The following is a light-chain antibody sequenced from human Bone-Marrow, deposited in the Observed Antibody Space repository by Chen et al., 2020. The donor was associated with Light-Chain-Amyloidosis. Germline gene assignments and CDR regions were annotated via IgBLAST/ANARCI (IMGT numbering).Light chain of an antibody. J-gene: IGKJ4*01. CDR2: GSS. V-gene: IGKV3-20*01. Sequence: EIVLTQSPGTLSLSPGEGVNLSCRASQTISSNYLTWYQQKFGQAPRLLIYGSSSRATGIPDRFTGSGSGTDFTLTINRLEPEDFAKYYCQQYGTSPLTFGGGTKVEIK. CDR1: QTISSNY. CDR3: QQYGTSPLT.